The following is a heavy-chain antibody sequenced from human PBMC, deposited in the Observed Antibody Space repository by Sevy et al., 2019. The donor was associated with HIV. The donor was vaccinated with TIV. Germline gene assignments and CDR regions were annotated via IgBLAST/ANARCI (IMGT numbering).Heavy chain of an antibody. CDR2: ISSSSSTI. V-gene: IGHV3-48*02. J-gene: IGHJ3*02. Sequence: GGSLRLSCAASGFTFSSYSMNWVRQAPGKGLEWVSYISSSSSTIYYADSVKGRFTISRDNAKNSLYLQMNSLRDEDTAVYYCARDACTNGVCYNVAFDIGGQGTMVTVSS. CDR1: GFTFSSYS. D-gene: IGHD2-8*01. CDR3: ARDACTNGVCYNVAFDI.